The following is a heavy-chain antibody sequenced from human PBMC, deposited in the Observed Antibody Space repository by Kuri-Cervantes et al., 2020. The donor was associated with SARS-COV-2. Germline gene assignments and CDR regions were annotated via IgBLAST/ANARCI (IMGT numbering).Heavy chain of an antibody. CDR1: GFTFSSYW. CDR3: ARDRELGTRGTNWFDP. D-gene: IGHD7-27*01. CDR2: IKQDGSEK. J-gene: IGHJ5*02. Sequence: GESLKISCAASGFTFSSYWMSWVRQAPGKGLEWVANIKQDGSEKYYVDSVKGRFTISRDNAKNSLYLQMNSLRAEYTAVYYCARDRELGTRGTNWFDPWGQGTLVTVSS. V-gene: IGHV3-7*01.